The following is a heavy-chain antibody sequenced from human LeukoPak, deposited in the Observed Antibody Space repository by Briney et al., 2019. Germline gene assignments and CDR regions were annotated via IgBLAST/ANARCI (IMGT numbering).Heavy chain of an antibody. Sequence: GGSLRLSCAASGFTFSSYGMHWVRQAPGKGLEWVAFIRYDGSNKYYADSVKGRFTISRDNSKNTLYLQMNSLRAEDAAVYYCASELTVVLNAFDIWGQGTMVTVSS. J-gene: IGHJ3*02. CDR2: IRYDGSNK. CDR3: ASELTVVLNAFDI. CDR1: GFTFSSYG. D-gene: IGHD3-22*01. V-gene: IGHV3-30*02.